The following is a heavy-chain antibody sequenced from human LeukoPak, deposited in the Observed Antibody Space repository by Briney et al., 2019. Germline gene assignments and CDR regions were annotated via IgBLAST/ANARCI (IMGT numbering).Heavy chain of an antibody. V-gene: IGHV3-23*01. J-gene: IGHJ4*02. CDR2: ISGSGGST. CDR1: GFTFSSYS. Sequence: GGSLRLSCAASGFTFSSYSMTWVRQAPGKGLEWVSVISGSGGSTFYVDSVKGRFTISRDNSKNTLYLQMNSLRAEDTAVYYCARRGYTYGEFDYWGQGTLVTVSS. D-gene: IGHD5-18*01. CDR3: ARRGYTYGEFDY.